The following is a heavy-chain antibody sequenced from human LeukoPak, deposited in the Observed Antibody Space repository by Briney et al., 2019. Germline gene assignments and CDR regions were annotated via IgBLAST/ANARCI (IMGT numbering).Heavy chain of an antibody. J-gene: IGHJ4*02. CDR2: INPNSGGT. V-gene: IGHV1-2*02. D-gene: IGHD6-13*01. CDR1: GYTFTGYY. CDR3: AREPYSSSCLGY. Sequence: GASVTVSFKASGYTFTGYYMHWVRQAPGQGLEWMGWINPNSGGTNYAQKFQGRVTMTRDTSISTAYMELSRLRSDDTAVYYCAREPYSSSCLGYWGQGTLVTVSS.